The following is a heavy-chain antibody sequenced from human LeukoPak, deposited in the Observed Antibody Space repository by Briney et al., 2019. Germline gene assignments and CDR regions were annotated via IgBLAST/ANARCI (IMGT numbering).Heavy chain of an antibody. Sequence: GGSLRLSCAASGFTFSTFAMLWVRQPRGKGLEWVSSIFPSGGEIHYADSVRGRFTISRDNAKNSLYLQMNSLRAEDTAVYYCARDPGGVTTYYYYYMDVWGKGTTVTVSS. CDR1: GFTFSTFA. D-gene: IGHD4-17*01. CDR2: IFPSGGEI. J-gene: IGHJ6*03. CDR3: ARDPGGVTTYYYYYMDV. V-gene: IGHV3-21*01.